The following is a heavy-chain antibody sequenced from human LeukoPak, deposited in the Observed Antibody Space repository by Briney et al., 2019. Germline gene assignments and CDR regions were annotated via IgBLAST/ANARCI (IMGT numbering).Heavy chain of an antibody. Sequence: KASQTLSLTCSVSGASISSGDCFWSWIRQPPGKGLEWIGYVYYSGSTSYSPSLRSRVIMSVDTSKNQFSLKLSSVTAADTAVYYCARDHSGRVIVYWGQGTLVTVSS. V-gene: IGHV4-30-4*01. CDR3: ARDHSGRVIVY. CDR1: GASISSGDCF. J-gene: IGHJ4*02. D-gene: IGHD3-16*02. CDR2: VYYSGST.